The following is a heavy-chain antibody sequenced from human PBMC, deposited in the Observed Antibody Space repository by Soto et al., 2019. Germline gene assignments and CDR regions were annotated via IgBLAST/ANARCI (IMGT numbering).Heavy chain of an antibody. V-gene: IGHV4-39*01. CDR1: GGSVSSGNYC. Sequence: QLQLQESGPGLVKPAETLSLKCAVSGGSVSSGNYCWGWIRQPPGKGLERIGNIYYNGDTYYSPSLNSRVTMSVDTAQTQFSLRLTSVTAADTAVYYCARRLIDTWNQGHAFDFWGQGTLVTVSS. CDR3: ARRLIDTWNQGHAFDF. J-gene: IGHJ3*01. D-gene: IGHD1-20*01. CDR2: IYYNGDT.